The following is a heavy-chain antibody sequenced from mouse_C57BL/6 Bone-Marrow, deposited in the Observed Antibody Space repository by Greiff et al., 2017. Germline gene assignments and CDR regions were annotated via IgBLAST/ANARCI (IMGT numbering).Heavy chain of an antibody. CDR1: GFSLSTSGMG. CDR3: ARSGGNSFYDYDEAFAY. CDR2: IYWDDDK. D-gene: IGHD2-4*01. V-gene: IGHV8-12*01. J-gene: IGHJ3*01. Sequence: QVTLKVSGPGILQSSQTLSLTCSFSGFSLSTSGMGVSWIRQPSGKGLEWLAHIYWDDDKRYNPSLKSRLTISKDTSRTQVFLKITSVDTADTATYDCARSGGNSFYDYDEAFAYWGQGTLVTVSA.